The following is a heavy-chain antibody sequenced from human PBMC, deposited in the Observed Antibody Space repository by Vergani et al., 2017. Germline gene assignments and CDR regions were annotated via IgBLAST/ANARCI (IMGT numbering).Heavy chain of an antibody. CDR3: SSSIDEGDYDSSGYSSGAFDL. D-gene: IGHD3-22*01. V-gene: IGHV4-30-2*01. CDR1: GGSISSGGYS. J-gene: IGHJ3*01. CDR2: IYRSGST. Sequence: QLQLQESGSGLVKPSQTLSLTCAVSGGSISSGGYSWSWIRQRPGKGLEWIGYIYRSGSTYYNPSLKSRVTISVDRSKNQFTLKLSSVTAADTAVYYCSSSIDEGDYDSSGYSSGAFDLWGQGTMVTVSS.